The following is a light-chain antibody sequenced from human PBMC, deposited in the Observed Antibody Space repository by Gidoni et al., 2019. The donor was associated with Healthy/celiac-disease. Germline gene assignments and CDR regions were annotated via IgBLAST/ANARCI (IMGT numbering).Light chain of an antibody. J-gene: IGLJ2*01. CDR3: QSYDSSLSGV. Sequence: QSVLTQPPSVSGAPGPGVTISCTGSSPNIGAGYDVHWYQQRPGTAPKLLIYGNSNRPSGVPDRFSGSKSGTSASLAITGLQAEDEADYYCQSYDSSLSGVFGGGTKLTVL. V-gene: IGLV1-40*01. CDR2: GNS. CDR1: SPNIGAGYD.